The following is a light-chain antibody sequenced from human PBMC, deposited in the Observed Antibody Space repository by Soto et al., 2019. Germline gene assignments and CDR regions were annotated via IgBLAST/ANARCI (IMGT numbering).Light chain of an antibody. J-gene: IGKJ4*01. Sequence: DIQMAQSPSTLSGSVGDRVTITCRASQTISSWLAWYQQKPGKAPKLLIYKASSLQSGVPSRFSGSGSGTDFTLTISSLQPEDFATYYCQQSYSTPPLTFGGGTKVDIK. V-gene: IGKV1-39*01. CDR1: QTISSW. CDR2: KAS. CDR3: QQSYSTPPLT.